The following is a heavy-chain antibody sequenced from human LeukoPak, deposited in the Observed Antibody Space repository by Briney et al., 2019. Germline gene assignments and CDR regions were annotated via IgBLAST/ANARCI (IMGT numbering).Heavy chain of an antibody. CDR2: ISAYNGNT. CDR1: GYTFTSYG. CDR3: ASLPRFMVRGVIIPDY. Sequence: ASVKVSCKASGYTFTSYGISWVRQAPGQGLEWMGWISAYNGNTNYAQKLQGRVTMTTDTSTSTAYMELSSLRSEDTAVYYCASLPRFMVRGVIIPDYWGQGTLATVSS. V-gene: IGHV1-18*01. D-gene: IGHD3-10*01. J-gene: IGHJ4*02.